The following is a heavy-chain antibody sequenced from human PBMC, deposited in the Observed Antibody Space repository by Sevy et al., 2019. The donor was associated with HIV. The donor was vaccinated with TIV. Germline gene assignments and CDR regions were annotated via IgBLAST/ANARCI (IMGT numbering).Heavy chain of an antibody. CDR1: GGSISSGSYY. Sequence: SETLSLTWTVSGGSISSGSYYWSWIRQSPGKGLEWIGYIHYSGSNNYNPSLKSRVTISVDTSKNQFSLKLSSVTAADTAVYYCARDSGSYPYYLDYWGQGTLVTVSS. CDR2: IHYSGSN. V-gene: IGHV4-61*01. D-gene: IGHD1-26*01. J-gene: IGHJ4*02. CDR3: ARDSGSYPYYLDY.